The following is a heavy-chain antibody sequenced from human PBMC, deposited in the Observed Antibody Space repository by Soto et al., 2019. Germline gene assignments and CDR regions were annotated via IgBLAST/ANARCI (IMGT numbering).Heavy chain of an antibody. Sequence: EVQLVESGGGLVQPGGSLRLSCATSGFTFSAYEMTWVRQAPGKGLEWISYISESGNIIYYADSVKGRFTISRDDAKNSLYLQMNSLRADDTALYYCVRIGAGGWDIPFDYWGQGTLVTVSS. J-gene: IGHJ4*02. CDR1: GFTFSAYE. CDR2: ISESGNII. D-gene: IGHD6-19*01. CDR3: VRIGAGGWDIPFDY. V-gene: IGHV3-48*03.